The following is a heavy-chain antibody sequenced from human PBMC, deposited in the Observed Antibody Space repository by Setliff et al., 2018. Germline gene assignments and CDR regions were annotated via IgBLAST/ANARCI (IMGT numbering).Heavy chain of an antibody. CDR3: AKDRVPDNKWYLDYMDV. CDR2: IIQGGNT. Sequence: PGGSLRLSCEGSGFTFAAYSFTWVRQAPGKGLEFVSGIIQGGNTYYGDSVKGRFTMSRDNSKNTVYLQMNSLRVEDTAIYFCAKDRVPDNKWYLDYMDVWGKGTTVTVSS. V-gene: IGHV3-23*01. CDR1: GFTFAAYS. J-gene: IGHJ6*03. D-gene: IGHD2-8*01.